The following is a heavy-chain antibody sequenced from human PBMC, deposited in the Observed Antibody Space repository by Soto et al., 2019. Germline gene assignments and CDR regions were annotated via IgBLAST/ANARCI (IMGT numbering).Heavy chain of an antibody. J-gene: IGHJ4*02. Sequence: PGESLKISCKGSGYSFTSYWTGWVRQMSGKGLEWMGIIYLGNSETTYSPSFQGQVTISVDKFISTAYLQWSSLTASDTAMYYCVRGAYSSACYTVDYWGQGTLVTGSS. D-gene: IGHD6-19*01. CDR1: GYSFTSYW. V-gene: IGHV5-51*01. CDR3: VRGAYSSACYTVDY. CDR2: IYLGNSET.